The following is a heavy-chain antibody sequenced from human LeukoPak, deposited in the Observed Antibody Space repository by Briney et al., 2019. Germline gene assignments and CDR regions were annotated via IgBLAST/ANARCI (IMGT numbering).Heavy chain of an antibody. J-gene: IGHJ5*02. CDR2: INHSGST. CDR1: AGSFSGYY. CDR3: ARGRRLQLVRNNWFDP. D-gene: IGHD6-13*01. V-gene: IGHV4-34*01. Sequence: SETLSLTCAVYAGSFSGYYWSWIRQPPGKGLEWIGEINHSGSTNYNPSLKSRVSMSVDTSKSQFSLKLSSVTAADTAVYYCARGRRLQLVRNNWFDPWGQGTLVTVSS.